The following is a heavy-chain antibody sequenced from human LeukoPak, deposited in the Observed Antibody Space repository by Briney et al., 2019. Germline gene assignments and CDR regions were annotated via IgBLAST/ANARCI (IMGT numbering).Heavy chain of an antibody. V-gene: IGHV4-39*07. CDR1: GGSISSSSYY. CDR3: ARVRRSIAARRKYYFDY. D-gene: IGHD6-6*01. J-gene: IGHJ4*02. CDR2: IYYSGST. Sequence: SETLSLTCTVSGGSISSSSYYWGWIRQPPGKGLEWIGSIYYSGSTYYNPSLKSRVTISVDTSKNQFSLKLSSVTAADTAVYYCARVRRSIAARRKYYFDYWGQGTLVTVSS.